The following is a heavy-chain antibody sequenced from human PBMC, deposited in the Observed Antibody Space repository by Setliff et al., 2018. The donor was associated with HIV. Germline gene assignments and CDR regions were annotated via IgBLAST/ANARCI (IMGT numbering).Heavy chain of an antibody. CDR1: GFTFKSYS. V-gene: IGHV3-21*01. D-gene: IGHD4-17*01. CDR3: ARDPTARGDAFDI. J-gene: IGHJ3*02. CDR2: ISSSSSYI. Sequence: GGSLRLSCEASGFTFKSYSINWVRQAPGQGLEWVSSISSSSSYIYYADSVRGRFTISRDNAKNSLFLQMNSLRAEDTAVYYCARDPTARGDAFDIWGQGTMVTVSS.